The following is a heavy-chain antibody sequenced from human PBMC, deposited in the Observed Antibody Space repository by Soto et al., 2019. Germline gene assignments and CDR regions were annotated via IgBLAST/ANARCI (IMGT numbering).Heavy chain of an antibody. Sequence: GGSLRLSCAACGFTFSSYSMNWVRQAPGKGLEWVSSISSSSSYIYYADSVKGRFTISGDNAKNSLYLQMNSLRAEDTAVYYCVRIQLGDEAFHIWGQGTMVTV. CDR2: ISSSSSYI. D-gene: IGHD5-18*01. J-gene: IGHJ3*02. CDR3: VRIQLGDEAFHI. CDR1: GFTFSSYS. V-gene: IGHV3-21*01.